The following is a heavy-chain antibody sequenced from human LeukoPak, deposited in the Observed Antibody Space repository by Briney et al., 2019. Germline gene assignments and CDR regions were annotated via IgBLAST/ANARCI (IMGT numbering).Heavy chain of an antibody. CDR1: GGSISSYY. CDR3: ARGGWNKFDY. D-gene: IGHD3-22*01. Sequence: SETLSLTCTVSGGSISSYYWSWLRQPPGKGLEWIGYIYYSGSTNYNPSLKSRVTISVDTSKNQFSLKLSSVTAADTAVYYCARGGWNKFDYWGQGTLVTVSS. J-gene: IGHJ4*02. CDR2: IYYSGST. V-gene: IGHV4-59*01.